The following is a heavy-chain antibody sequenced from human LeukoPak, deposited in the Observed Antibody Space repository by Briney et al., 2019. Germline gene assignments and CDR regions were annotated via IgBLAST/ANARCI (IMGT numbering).Heavy chain of an antibody. Sequence: PGGSLRLSCADSGLTFSGYWMNWVRQAPGKGLEWVANINQNGGEKYYVDSVKGRFTISRDNGKNSLYLQMNSLRAEDTAVYYCARYRHLGYWGQGTLVTVSS. CDR1: GLTFSGYW. J-gene: IGHJ4*02. CDR3: ARYRHLGY. CDR2: INQNGGEK. V-gene: IGHV3-7*01.